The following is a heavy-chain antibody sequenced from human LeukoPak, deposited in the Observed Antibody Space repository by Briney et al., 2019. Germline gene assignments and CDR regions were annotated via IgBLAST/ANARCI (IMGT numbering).Heavy chain of an antibody. D-gene: IGHD6-25*01. CDR3: AKDVYRSAWFSTPDY. Sequence: GGSLRLSCAASGFTFSSYEMNWVRQAPGKGLEWVSYISSSGSTIYYADSVKGRFTISRDNAKNSLYLQMNSLRAEDTAVYYCAKDVYRSAWFSTPDYWGQGTLVTVSS. J-gene: IGHJ4*02. CDR2: ISSSGSTI. V-gene: IGHV3-48*03. CDR1: GFTFSSYE.